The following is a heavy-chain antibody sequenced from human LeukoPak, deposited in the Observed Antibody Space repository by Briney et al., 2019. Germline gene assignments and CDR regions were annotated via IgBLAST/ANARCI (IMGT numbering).Heavy chain of an antibody. J-gene: IGHJ4*02. CDR1: GGSFSGYY. Sequence: SETLSLTCAVYGGSFSGYYWSWIRQPPGKGLEWIGEINHSGSTNYDPSLKSRVTISVDTSKNQFSLKLTSVTAADTAVYYCARGVNSGYFDYCGQGTLVTVSS. V-gene: IGHV4-34*01. CDR3: ARGVNSGYFDY. CDR2: INHSGST. D-gene: IGHD1-26*01.